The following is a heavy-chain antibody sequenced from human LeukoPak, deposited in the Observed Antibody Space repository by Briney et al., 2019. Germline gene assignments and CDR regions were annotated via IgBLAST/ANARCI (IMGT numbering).Heavy chain of an antibody. CDR1: GFSVSSNY. J-gene: IGHJ6*04. CDR2: IHSGGRA. V-gene: IGHV3-66*02. CDR3: VGVETITMVRGASGDV. Sequence: GGSLRLSCAASGFSVSSNYMTWVRQAPGKGLEWVSVIHSGGRAYYADSVKGRFTTSRDDSKNALDLQMNSLSVEDTAVYYCVGVETITMVRGASGDVWGKGTTVTVSS. D-gene: IGHD3-10*01.